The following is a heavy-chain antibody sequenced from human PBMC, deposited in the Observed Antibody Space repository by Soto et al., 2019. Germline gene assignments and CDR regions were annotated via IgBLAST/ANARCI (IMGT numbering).Heavy chain of an antibody. D-gene: IGHD5-18*01. CDR2: IYPGDSDT. CDR3: ARLSSATGYSYGVNSRYYFDY. J-gene: IGHJ4*02. CDR1: GYSFTSYW. V-gene: IGHV5-51*01. Sequence: GESLKISCKGSGYSFTSYWIGWVRQMPGKGLEWMGIIYPGDSDTRYSPSFQGQVTISADKSISTAYLQWSSLKASDTAMYCCARLSSATGYSYGVNSRYYFDYWGQGTLVTVSS.